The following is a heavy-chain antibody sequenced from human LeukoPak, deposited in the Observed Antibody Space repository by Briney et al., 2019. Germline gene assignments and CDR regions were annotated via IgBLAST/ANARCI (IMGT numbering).Heavy chain of an antibody. J-gene: IGHJ4*02. CDR2: ISTYNGDT. CDR1: GYTFTSYG. D-gene: IGHD2-2*01. Sequence: ASVKVSCKASGYTFTSYGISWVRQAPGQGLEWMGWISTYNGDTNYAQKLQGRVTMTADTSTSTTYMELRSLRSDDTAVYYCALIPYCTTATCYYFDYWGQGTLVTVSS. V-gene: IGHV1-18*01. CDR3: ALIPYCTTATCYYFDY.